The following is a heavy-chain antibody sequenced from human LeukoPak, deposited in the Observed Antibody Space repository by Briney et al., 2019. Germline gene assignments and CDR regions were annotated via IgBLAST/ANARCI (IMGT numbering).Heavy chain of an antibody. Sequence: SETLSLTCAVYGGSFSGYYWSWIRQPPGKGLEWIGEINHSGSTNYNPSLKGRVTISVDTSKNQFSLKLSSVTAADTAVYYCARGRVGGSSWYRFYYYYYMDVWGKGTTVTISS. D-gene: IGHD6-13*01. V-gene: IGHV4-34*01. CDR1: GGSFSGYY. CDR3: ARGRVGGSSWYRFYYYYYMDV. CDR2: INHSGST. J-gene: IGHJ6*03.